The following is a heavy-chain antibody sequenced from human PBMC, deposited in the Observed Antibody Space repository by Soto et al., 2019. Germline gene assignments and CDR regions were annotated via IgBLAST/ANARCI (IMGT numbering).Heavy chain of an antibody. Sequence: ASVKVSCKASGYTFNNYDIHWVRQAPGHGLEWMGWMNPNSGNTGYAKNFRGSVTMTQNTAIGTSDMELSSLRSDDTATSYCTSPYGAETCDFWGQGTRVTVSS. CDR2: MNPNSGNT. J-gene: IGHJ4*02. D-gene: IGHD3-10*01. CDR3: TSPYGAETCDF. V-gene: IGHV1-8*02. CDR1: GYTFNNYD.